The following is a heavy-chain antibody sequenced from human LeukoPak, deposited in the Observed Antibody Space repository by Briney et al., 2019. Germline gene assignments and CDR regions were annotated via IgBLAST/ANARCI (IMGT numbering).Heavy chain of an antibody. J-gene: IGHJ6*02. CDR3: ARGCGGDCYSTPYYYYGMDV. CDR1: GGSISSYY. Sequence: SETLSLTCTVSGGSISSYYWSWIRQPPGKGLGWIGYIYYSGSTNYNPSLKSRVTISVDTSKNQFSLKLSSVTAADTAVYYCARGCGGDCYSTPYYYYGMDVWGQGTTVTVSS. CDR2: IYYSGST. D-gene: IGHD2-21*02. V-gene: IGHV4-59*01.